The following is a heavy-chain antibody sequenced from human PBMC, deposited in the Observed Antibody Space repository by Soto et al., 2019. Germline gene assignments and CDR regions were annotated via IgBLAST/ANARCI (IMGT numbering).Heavy chain of an antibody. CDR2: IYYSGST. V-gene: IGHV4-30-4*01. J-gene: IGHJ6*02. CDR3: AREPFYYDSSGYYYVYYYYYGMDV. D-gene: IGHD3-22*01. CDR1: GVSINNNYYY. Sequence: SETLSLTCSVSGVSINNNYYYWSWIRQPPGKGLEWIGYIYYSGSTYYNPSLKSRVTISVDTSKNQFSLKLSSVTAADTAVYYCAREPFYYDSSGYYYVYYYYYGMDVWGQGTTVTVSS.